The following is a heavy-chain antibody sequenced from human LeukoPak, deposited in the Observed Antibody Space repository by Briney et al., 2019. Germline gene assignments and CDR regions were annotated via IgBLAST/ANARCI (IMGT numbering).Heavy chain of an antibody. Sequence: GGSLRLSCAASGFTISGPAMHWVRQAYGKGLEWVVRIRSKANSYATAYAASVKGRFTISRDDSKSTTYLQMNSLKTEDTAVHYCTRHLGDMRFSRDGYKYAFDIWGQGTMVTVSS. J-gene: IGHJ3*02. CDR3: TRHLGDMRFSRDGYKYAFDI. CDR1: GFTISGPA. CDR2: IRSKANSYAT. D-gene: IGHD5-24*01. V-gene: IGHV3-73*01.